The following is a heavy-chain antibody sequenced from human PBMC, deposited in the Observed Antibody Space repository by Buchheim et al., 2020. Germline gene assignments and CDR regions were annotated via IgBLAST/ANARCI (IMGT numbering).Heavy chain of an antibody. Sequence: QLQLQESGPGLVKPSETLSLTCTVSGGSISSSSYYWGWIRQPPGKGLEWIGSIYYSGSTYYNPSLKSRVTISVDTSKNQFSLKLSSVTAADTAVYYCARPSMDYDFWSGYARGMGFDPWGQGTL. D-gene: IGHD3-3*01. V-gene: IGHV4-39*01. CDR1: GGSISSSSYY. CDR2: IYYSGST. CDR3: ARPSMDYDFWSGYARGMGFDP. J-gene: IGHJ5*02.